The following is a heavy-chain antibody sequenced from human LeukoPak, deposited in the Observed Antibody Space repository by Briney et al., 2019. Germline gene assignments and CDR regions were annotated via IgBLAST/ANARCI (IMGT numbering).Heavy chain of an antibody. CDR1: GGSISSYC. CDR3: TGTRGYSSGWYWVPEFDY. J-gene: IGHJ4*02. D-gene: IGHD6-19*01. CDR2: IYTSGST. V-gene: IGHV4-4*07. Sequence: SETLSLTCTVSGGSISSYCWSWIRQPAGKGLEWIGRIYTSGSTNYNPSLKSRVTMSVDTPTVQFSLKLSSVTAADTSVYYCTGTRGYSSGWYWVPEFDYWGQGTLVTVSS.